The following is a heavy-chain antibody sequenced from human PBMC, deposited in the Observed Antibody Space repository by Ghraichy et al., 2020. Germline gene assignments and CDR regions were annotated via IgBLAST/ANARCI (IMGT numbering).Heavy chain of an antibody. CDR3: ARSSNDYGDYYFDY. J-gene: IGHJ4*02. CDR1: GYSFTNYA. Sequence: ASVKVSCRASGYSFTNYAMHWVRRVPGQRLEWMGWMNAGNGNTKYSQKFQGRVTFTRDTSASTAYMDLSSLRSEDTAVYYCARSSNDYGDYYFDYWGQGTLVTVSS. CDR2: MNAGNGNT. V-gene: IGHV1-3*01. D-gene: IGHD4-17*01.